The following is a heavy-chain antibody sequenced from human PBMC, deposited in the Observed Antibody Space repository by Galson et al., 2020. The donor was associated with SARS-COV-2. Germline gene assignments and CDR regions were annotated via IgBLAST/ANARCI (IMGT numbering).Heavy chain of an antibody. Sequence: GGTLRLSCAASGFTFSNDWMNWVRQAPGKGLEWVGRIKSKTDGRTTHYAAPVKGRFTISRDDSKNTLYLQMNSRKTEDTAVYYCTTRSAISSSSLGGYWGQGTRVTGSS. CDR1: GFTFSNDW. V-gene: IGHV3-15*07. CDR2: IKSKTDGRTT. D-gene: IGHD6-6*01. J-gene: IGHJ4*02. CDR3: TTRSAISSSSLGGY.